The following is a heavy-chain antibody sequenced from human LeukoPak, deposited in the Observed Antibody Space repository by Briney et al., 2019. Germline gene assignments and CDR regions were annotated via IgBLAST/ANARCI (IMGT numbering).Heavy chain of an antibody. V-gene: IGHV4-4*07. CDR2: IYTSGST. J-gene: IGHJ4*02. CDR3: ARDSPGYSSGWYYFDY. D-gene: IGHD6-19*01. Sequence: PSETLSVTCTVSGGSISGYYWSWIRQPAGKGLEWIGRIYTSGSTNYNPSLKSRVTMSVDTSKNQFSLKLSSVTAADTAVHYCARDSPGYSSGWYYFDYWGQGTLVTVSS. CDR1: GGSISGYY.